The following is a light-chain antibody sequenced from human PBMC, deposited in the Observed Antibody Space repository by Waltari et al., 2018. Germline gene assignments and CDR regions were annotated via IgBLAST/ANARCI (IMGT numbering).Light chain of an antibody. CDR3: CSYAGSTTSVV. CDR2: NVS. V-gene: IGLV2-23*02. J-gene: IGLJ3*02. Sequence: QSALTQPASVSGSPGQSITISCTGTSSDVGGYKYVSWYQQHPGKAPKLMIYNVSKRRSGVSNRFSGSKSGNTASLTISGLQAEDEADYYCCSYAGSTTSVVFGGGTKVTVL. CDR1: SSDVGGYKY.